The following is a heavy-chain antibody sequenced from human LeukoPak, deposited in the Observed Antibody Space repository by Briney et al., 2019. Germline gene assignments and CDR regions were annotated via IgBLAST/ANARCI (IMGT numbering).Heavy chain of an antibody. D-gene: IGHD1-26*01. Sequence: GGSLRLSCAASGFTFSSYAMHWVRQAPGKGLEWVAVISYDGSNKYYADSVKGRFIISRDNSKNTLYLQMNSLRAEDTAVYYCARDRGSYSYYYGMDVWGQGTTVTVSS. CDR3: ARDRGSYSYYYGMDV. V-gene: IGHV3-30-3*01. CDR1: GFTFSSYA. CDR2: ISYDGSNK. J-gene: IGHJ6*02.